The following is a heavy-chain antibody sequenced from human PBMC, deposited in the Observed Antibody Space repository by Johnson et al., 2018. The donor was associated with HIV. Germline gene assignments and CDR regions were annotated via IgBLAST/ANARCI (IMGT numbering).Heavy chain of an antibody. Sequence: VQLVESGGGVVQPGGSLRLSCAASGFTFSNYGMHWVRQAPGKGLEWVGRIRSKVNTYATAYAASVKGRFIISRDDSKNTAYLQMNSLKTEDTAKYYCARDELYRMYALTALDIWGQGTMVIVS. CDR3: ARDELYRMYALTALDI. J-gene: IGHJ3*02. V-gene: IGHV3-73*01. D-gene: IGHD2-15*01. CDR2: IRSKVNTYAT. CDR1: GFTFSNYG.